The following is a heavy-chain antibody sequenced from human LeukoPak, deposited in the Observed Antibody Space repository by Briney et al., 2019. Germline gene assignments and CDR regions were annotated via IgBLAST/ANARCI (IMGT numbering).Heavy chain of an antibody. CDR1: GFTFSSYW. D-gene: IGHD3-10*01. V-gene: IGHV3-7*01. CDR2: IKQDGSEK. CDR3: ASLDRVLLWFGSIDY. J-gene: IGHJ4*02. Sequence: GGSLRLSCAASGFTFSSYWMSWVRQAPGKGLEWVANIKQDGSEKCYVDSVKGRFTISRDNAKNSLYLQMNSLRAEDTAVYYCASLDRVLLWFGSIDYWGQGTLVTVSS.